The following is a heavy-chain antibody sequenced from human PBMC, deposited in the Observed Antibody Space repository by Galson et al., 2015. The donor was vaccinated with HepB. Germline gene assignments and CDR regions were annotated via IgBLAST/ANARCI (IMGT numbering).Heavy chain of an antibody. CDR2: ISSNGGST. CDR3: ARAGYSYGYDDY. CDR1: GFTFSSYA. D-gene: IGHD5-18*01. Sequence: SLRLSCAASGFTFSSYAMHWVRQAPGKGLEYVSAISSNGGSTYYANSVKGRFTISRDNSKNTLYLQMGSLRAEDMAVYYCARAGYSYGYDDYWGQGTLVTVSS. V-gene: IGHV3-64*01. J-gene: IGHJ4*02.